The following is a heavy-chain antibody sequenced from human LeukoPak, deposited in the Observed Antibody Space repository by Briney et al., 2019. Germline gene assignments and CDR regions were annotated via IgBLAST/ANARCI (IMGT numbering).Heavy chain of an antibody. J-gene: IGHJ5*02. CDR3: ARHYGP. Sequence: PSETLSLTCTVSGASISSYYWSWIRQPPGKGLEWIGDIYYSGSIKYNPSLKSRVTMSVDTSKNQFSLKLNSVTAADTAVYYCARHYGPWGQGTLVTVSS. CDR1: GASISSYY. CDR2: IYYSGSI. V-gene: IGHV4-59*08. D-gene: IGHD3-10*01.